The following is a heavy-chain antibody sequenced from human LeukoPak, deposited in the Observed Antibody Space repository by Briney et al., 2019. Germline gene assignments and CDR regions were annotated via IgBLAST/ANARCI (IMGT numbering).Heavy chain of an antibody. Sequence: GGSLRLSCAASGFTFSSYWMSWVRQAPGKGLEWVANIKQDGSEKYYVDSVKGRFTISRDNAKNSLYLQMNSLRAEDTAVYYCARDWGTYGDPNRFDPWGQGTLVTVSS. CDR2: IKQDGSEK. J-gene: IGHJ5*02. D-gene: IGHD4-17*01. CDR1: GFTFSSYW. V-gene: IGHV3-7*01. CDR3: ARDWGTYGDPNRFDP.